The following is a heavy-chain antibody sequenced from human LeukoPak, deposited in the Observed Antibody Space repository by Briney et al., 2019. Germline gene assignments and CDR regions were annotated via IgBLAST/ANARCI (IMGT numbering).Heavy chain of an antibody. CDR1: GFTFRIYA. V-gene: IGHV3-23*01. CDR3: AKDSYYDSSGYSIDY. Sequence: PGGSLRLSCAASGFTFRIYAMSWVRQAPGKGLEWVSAISGSGGSTYYADSVKGRFTISRDNSKNTLYLQMNSLRAEDTAVYYCAKDSYYDSSGYSIDYWGQGTLVTVSS. D-gene: IGHD3-22*01. J-gene: IGHJ4*02. CDR2: ISGSGGST.